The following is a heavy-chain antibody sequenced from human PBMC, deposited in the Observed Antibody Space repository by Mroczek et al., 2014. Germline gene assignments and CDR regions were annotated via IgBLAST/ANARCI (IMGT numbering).Heavy chain of an antibody. CDR2: ISYDGSNK. J-gene: IGHJ4*02. D-gene: IGHD6-6*01. CDR3: AKDRGAARPIYFDY. CDR1: GFTFSSYG. V-gene: IGHV3-30*18. Sequence: ESGGGVVQPGRSLRLSCAASGFTFSSYGMHWVRQAPGKGLEWVAVISYDGSNKYYADSVKGRFTISRDNSKNTLYLQMNSLRAEDTAVYYCAKDRGAARPIYFDYWGQGTLVTVSS.